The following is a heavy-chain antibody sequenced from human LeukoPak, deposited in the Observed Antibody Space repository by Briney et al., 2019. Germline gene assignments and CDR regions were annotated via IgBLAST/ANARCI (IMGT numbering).Heavy chain of an antibody. D-gene: IGHD6-13*01. V-gene: IGHV3-11*06. CDR1: GFTFSDYY. J-gene: IGHJ5*02. Sequence: GGSLRLSCAASGFTFSDYYMSWIRQAPGKGLEWVSYISSSSSYTNYADSVKGRFTISRDNAKNSLYLQMNSLRAEDTAVYYCARGSGWYVGWFDPWGQGTLVTVSS. CDR3: ARGSGWYVGWFDP. CDR2: ISSSSSYT.